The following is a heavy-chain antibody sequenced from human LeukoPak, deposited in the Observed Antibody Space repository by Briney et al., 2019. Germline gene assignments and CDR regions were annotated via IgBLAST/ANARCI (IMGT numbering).Heavy chain of an antibody. Sequence: GGSLRLSCAASGFTFNNYAMYWVRQAPGKGLEWVSAITSGSGSNVYYTDSLKGRFTISRDNSKNTLYLHMNSLRAEDTAVYYCARHGSWSFDYWGQGTLLTVSA. CDR2: ITSGSGSNV. CDR1: GFTFNNYA. V-gene: IGHV3-23*01. J-gene: IGHJ4*02. D-gene: IGHD6-13*01. CDR3: ARHGSWSFDY.